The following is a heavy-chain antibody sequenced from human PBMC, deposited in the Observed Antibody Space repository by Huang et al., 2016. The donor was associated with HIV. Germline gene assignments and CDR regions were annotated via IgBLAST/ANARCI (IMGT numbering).Heavy chain of an antibody. Sequence: VESGGRLVQPGGSIRLSCVGSTFRFGAYWLSWVRQSQGKGLEGVANIKKDESEKYYVDFVKGRFNISRDNAKKVLFLEMNNVRVEDTATYYCATKTAAMDIWGQGTTVTVS. CDR2: IKKDESEK. D-gene: IGHD1-7*01. V-gene: IGHV3-7*01. J-gene: IGHJ6*02. CDR1: TFRFGAYW. CDR3: ATKTAAMDI.